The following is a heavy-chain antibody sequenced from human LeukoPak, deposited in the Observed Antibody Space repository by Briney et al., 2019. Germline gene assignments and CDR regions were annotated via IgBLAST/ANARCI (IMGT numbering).Heavy chain of an antibody. Sequence: PSETLSLTCAVYGRSFSGYYWSWIRQPPGKGLEWIGEINHSGSTNYNPSLKSRVTISVDTSKNQFSLKLSSVTAADTAVYYCARGQWELTLGYWGQGTLVTVSS. CDR1: GRSFSGYY. D-gene: IGHD1-26*01. CDR2: INHSGST. J-gene: IGHJ4*02. CDR3: ARGQWELTLGY. V-gene: IGHV4-34*01.